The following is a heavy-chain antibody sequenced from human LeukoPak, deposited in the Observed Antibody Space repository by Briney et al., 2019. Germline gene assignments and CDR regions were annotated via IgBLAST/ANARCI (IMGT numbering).Heavy chain of an antibody. Sequence: ASVKVSCKASGYTFTSYYMHWVRQAPGQGLEWMGIINPSGGSISYAQKFQGRVTMTRDTSTSTVYMELSSLRSEDTAVYYCARDGGYCSGDSCSTYYYYGMDVWGKGTTITVSS. V-gene: IGHV1-46*01. CDR1: GYTFTSYY. CDR2: INPSGGSI. CDR3: ARDGGYCSGDSCSTYYYYGMDV. D-gene: IGHD2-15*01. J-gene: IGHJ6*04.